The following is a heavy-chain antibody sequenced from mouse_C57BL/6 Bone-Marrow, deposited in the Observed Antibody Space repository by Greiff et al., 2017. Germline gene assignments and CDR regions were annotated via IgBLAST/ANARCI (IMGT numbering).Heavy chain of an antibody. J-gene: IGHJ2*01. Sequence: VQLQQSGAELVKPGASVKMSCKASGYTFTTYPIEWVKQNHGKSLEWIGNFHPYNDDTKYNEKFKGKATLTVEKSSNTAYLELIRLTSYASSFCYCSRTSTFFYYFDNWGQGATLTVSS. CDR3: SRTSTFFYYFDN. CDR2: FHPYNDDT. D-gene: IGHD5-1*01. V-gene: IGHV1-47*01. CDR1: GYTFTTYP.